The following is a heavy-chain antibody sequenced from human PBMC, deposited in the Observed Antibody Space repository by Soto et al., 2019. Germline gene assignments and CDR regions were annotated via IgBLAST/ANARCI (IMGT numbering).Heavy chain of an antibody. D-gene: IGHD3-22*01. J-gene: IGHJ5*02. Sequence: GASVKVSCKASGYTFTSYAMHWVRQAPGQRLEWMGWINAGNGNTKYSQKFQGRVTITRDTSASTAYMELSSLRSEDTAVYYCARDGSPETHYYDSSGYYYGHNWFDPWGQGTLVTVSS. CDR2: INAGNGNT. V-gene: IGHV1-3*01. CDR3: ARDGSPETHYYDSSGYYYGHNWFDP. CDR1: GYTFTSYA.